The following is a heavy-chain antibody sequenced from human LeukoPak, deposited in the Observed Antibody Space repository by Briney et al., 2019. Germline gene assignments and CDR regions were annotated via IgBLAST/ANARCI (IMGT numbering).Heavy chain of an antibody. V-gene: IGHV3-74*01. CDR3: ARHLNYYFDY. Sequence: ETLSLTCAVYGGSFSTYWMHWVRQAPGKGLVWVSRISSDGSITSYADSVKGRFTISRDNAKNTLYLQMNSLRAEDTAVYYCARHLNYYFDYWGQGTLVTVSS. CDR1: GGSFSTYW. CDR2: ISSDGSIT. D-gene: IGHD3-10*01. J-gene: IGHJ4*02.